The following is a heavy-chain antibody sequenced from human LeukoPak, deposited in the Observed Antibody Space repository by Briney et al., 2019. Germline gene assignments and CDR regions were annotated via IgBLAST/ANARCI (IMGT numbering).Heavy chain of an antibody. CDR2: ISAYNGNT. D-gene: IGHD2-15*01. CDR1: GYTFTSYG. Sequence: ASVKVSCKASGYTFTSYGISWVRQAPGQGLEWMGWISAYNGNTKYAQKLQGRVAMTTDTSTSTAYMELRSLRSDDTAVYYCARESCSGGSCYPGGVWGQGTLVTVSS. V-gene: IGHV1-18*01. CDR3: ARESCSGGSCYPGGV. J-gene: IGHJ4*02.